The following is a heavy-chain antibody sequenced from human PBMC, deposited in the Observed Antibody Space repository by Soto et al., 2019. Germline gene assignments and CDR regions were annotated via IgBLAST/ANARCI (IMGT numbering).Heavy chain of an antibody. CDR1: GFTFTSNA. J-gene: IGHJ4*02. D-gene: IGHD6-6*01. CDR2: ISGSGGNT. CDR3: AITGPTVISSGFDY. Sequence: GGSLRLSCAASGFTFTSNAMSWVRQAPGKGLEWVSAISGSGGNTYYADSVKGRFTISRDNSKNTLYLQMNSLRAEDTAVYYCAITGPTVISSGFDYWGQGTLVTVS. V-gene: IGHV3-23*01.